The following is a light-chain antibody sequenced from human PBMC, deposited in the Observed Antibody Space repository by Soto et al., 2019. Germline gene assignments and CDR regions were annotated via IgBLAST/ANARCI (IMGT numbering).Light chain of an antibody. Sequence: EKVMTQSPATLSVSPGERATLSCRASQSVSSNLAWYQQKPGQAPRLLIYGASTRATGIPARFSGSGSGTEXTLTISSLQSEDFAVYYCQQYNNWPPYTFGQGTKLEIK. V-gene: IGKV3-15*01. CDR1: QSVSSN. CDR2: GAS. J-gene: IGKJ2*01. CDR3: QQYNNWPPYT.